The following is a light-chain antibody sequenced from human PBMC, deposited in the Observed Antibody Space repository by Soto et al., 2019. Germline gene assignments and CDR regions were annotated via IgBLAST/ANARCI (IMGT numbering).Light chain of an antibody. CDR3: QQRHMWPIT. Sequence: EVVLTQSPVTLSLSPGERATLSCRASQSFRGLLAWYQQKPGQAPRLLIYDTSNRATSIPPRFSGSGSGTDFPLTISSLEPEDSAVYYCQQRHMWPITFGQGTRLEIK. CDR2: DTS. CDR1: QSFRGL. V-gene: IGKV3-11*01. J-gene: IGKJ5*01.